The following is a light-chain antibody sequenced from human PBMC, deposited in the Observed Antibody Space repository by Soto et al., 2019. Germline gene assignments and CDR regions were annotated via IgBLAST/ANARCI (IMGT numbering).Light chain of an antibody. CDR3: RQHNNWPPTLT. CDR2: DAS. V-gene: IGKV3-11*01. Sequence: EIVLTQSPATLSLSPGERATLSCRASQSVSSYLAWYQHKPGQAPRLLIYDASNRATGIPARFSGSGSGTDVSLTISSRVPEEVAVFYCRQHNNWPPTLTFGGGTKVDIK. CDR1: QSVSSY. J-gene: IGKJ4*01.